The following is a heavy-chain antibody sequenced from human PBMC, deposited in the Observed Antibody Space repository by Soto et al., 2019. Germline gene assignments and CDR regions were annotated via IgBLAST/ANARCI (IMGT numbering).Heavy chain of an antibody. J-gene: IGHJ4*02. CDR1: GDSISSHYF. V-gene: IGHV4-4*02. CDR3: ARSFGWYAIDY. D-gene: IGHD6-19*01. Sequence: QVLLQESGPGLVQPSGTLSLSCAVSGDSISSHYFWGWVRQPPGKGLEWVGDISHRGSVNYNPSLQSRITLSMDKSKNQLSLRLNSVTAADTAVYYCARSFGWYAIDYWGQGTLVIVSS. CDR2: ISHRGSV.